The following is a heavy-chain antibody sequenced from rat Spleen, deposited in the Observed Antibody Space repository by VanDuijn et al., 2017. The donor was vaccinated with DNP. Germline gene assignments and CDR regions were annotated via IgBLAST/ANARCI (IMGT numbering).Heavy chain of an antibody. Sequence: EVQLVESGGGLVQSGRSLKVSCAASGFTFSDYNMAWVRQAPKKGLEWVATISPSDVNTYYRNSVKGRFTISRDGAKSTLFLQMDSLRSEDTATYYCATSTGISLYAMDAWGQGTSVTVSS. CDR2: ISPSDVNT. CDR3: ATSTGISLYAMDA. V-gene: IGHV5S23*01. D-gene: IGHD1-9*01. J-gene: IGHJ4*01. CDR1: GFTFSDYN.